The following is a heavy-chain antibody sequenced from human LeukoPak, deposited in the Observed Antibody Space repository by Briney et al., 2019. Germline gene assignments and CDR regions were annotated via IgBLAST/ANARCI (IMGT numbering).Heavy chain of an antibody. D-gene: IGHD1-26*01. CDR1: GFTFSSYG. V-gene: IGHV3-33*08. CDR2: IWYDASNK. J-gene: IGHJ5*02. CDR3: VRGVGVSRFNYFDP. Sequence: GGSLRLSCAASGFTFSSYGMHWVRQAPGKGLEWVAVIWYDASNKYYADSVKGRFTISRDNSKNTLYLQMNSLRDDDTAVYYCVRGVGVSRFNYFDPWGQGTLVTVSS.